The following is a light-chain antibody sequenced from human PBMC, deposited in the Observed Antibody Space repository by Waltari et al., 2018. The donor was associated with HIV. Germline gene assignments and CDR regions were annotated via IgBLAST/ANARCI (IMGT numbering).Light chain of an antibody. CDR3: QQRGDWPPFT. V-gene: IGKV3-11*01. CDR2: PTS. Sequence: IVLTQSPATLSLSPGERATLSCRASQNISISLAWYQQKPGQPPRPLIYPTSNRATGIAARFSGSGSGTDFTLTISSLEPEDFAVYYCQQRGDWPPFTFGGGTKVEIK. J-gene: IGKJ4*01. CDR1: QNISIS.